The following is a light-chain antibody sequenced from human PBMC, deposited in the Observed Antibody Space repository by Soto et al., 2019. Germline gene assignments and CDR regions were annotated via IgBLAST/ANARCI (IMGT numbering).Light chain of an antibody. V-gene: IGLV2-14*01. CDR1: SSDVGGYNY. CDR3: TSYTSRSTVV. CDR2: DVS. J-gene: IGLJ2*01. Sequence: QSAMTQPASVAGSPGQSITISCTGTSSDVGGYNYVSWYQQHPGKAPKLMIYDVSNRPSGVSNRFSGSKSGNTASLTISGLHAEVESDYYCTSYTSRSTVVFGGGTKLTVL.